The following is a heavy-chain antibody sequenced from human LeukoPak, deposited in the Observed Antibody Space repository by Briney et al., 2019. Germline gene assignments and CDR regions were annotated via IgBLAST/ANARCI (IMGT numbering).Heavy chain of an antibody. CDR2: IYYSGST. D-gene: IGHD5-12*01. CDR1: GGSISSYY. V-gene: IGHV4-59*01. CDR3: ARDRGPSGYDYFDY. J-gene: IGHJ4*02. Sequence: SETLSLTCTVSGGSISSYYWSWIRQPPGKGLEWIGYIYYSGSTNYNPSLKSRVTISVDTSKNQFSLKLCSVTAADTAVYYCARDRGPSGYDYFDYWGQGTLVTVSS.